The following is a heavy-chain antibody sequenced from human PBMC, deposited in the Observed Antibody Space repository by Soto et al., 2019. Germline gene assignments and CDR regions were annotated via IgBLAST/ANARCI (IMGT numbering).Heavy chain of an antibody. CDR1: GGTFSSYA. V-gene: IGHV1-69*05. CDR3: VREGGVPAAIGHYYYGMDV. CDR2: IIPIFGTA. J-gene: IGHJ6*02. Sequence: SVKVSCKASGGTFSSYAISWVRQAPGQGLEWMGGIIPIFGTANYAASVKGRFTISRDNSNNTLHLQMNNLRDDDSAVYYCVREGGVPAAIGHYYYGMDVWGQGTAVTVSS. D-gene: IGHD2-2*02.